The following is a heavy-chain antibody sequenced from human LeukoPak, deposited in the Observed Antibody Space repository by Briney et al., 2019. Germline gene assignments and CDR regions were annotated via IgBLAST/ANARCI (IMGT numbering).Heavy chain of an antibody. V-gene: IGHV4-59*01. CDR1: GGSISSYY. D-gene: IGHD3-10*01. CDR3: ARDSGRFLKEYYCGSGRGYGMDV. Sequence: SETLSLTCTVSGGSISSYYWSWIRQPPGKGLEWIGYIYYSGSTNYNPSLKSRVTISVDTSKNRFSLKLSSVTAADTAVYYCARDSGRFLKEYYCGSGRGYGMDVWGQGTTVTVSS. CDR2: IYYSGST. J-gene: IGHJ6*02.